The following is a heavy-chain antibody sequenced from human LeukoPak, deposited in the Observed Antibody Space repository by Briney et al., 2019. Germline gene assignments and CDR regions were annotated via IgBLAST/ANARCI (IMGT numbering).Heavy chain of an antibody. V-gene: IGHV3-30*02. D-gene: IGHD3-3*01. Sequence: SGGSQRLSCAASGFTFSSSGMHCVRQAPGKGLEWVAFIRHDGSNKYYADSVKGRFTFSRDNSKNTLYLQMNSLRAEDTAVYYCAKDPSIFDPVYYSMDVWGQGTTVTVSS. CDR1: GFTFSSSG. J-gene: IGHJ6*03. CDR2: IRHDGSNK. CDR3: AKDPSIFDPVYYSMDV.